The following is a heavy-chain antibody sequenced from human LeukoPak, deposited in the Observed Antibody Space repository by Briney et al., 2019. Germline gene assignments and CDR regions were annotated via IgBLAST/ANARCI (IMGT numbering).Heavy chain of an antibody. J-gene: IGHJ5*02. CDR3: GRHAPYSNFDL. Sequence: KPSETLSLTCTMSGGSISTNDYYWGWIRQPPGKGLEWIGSFGHGRNAFSNPSLKSRVTISVDTPKNQFSLRLSSVAAADTAMYYCGRHAPYSNFDLWGRGTLVTVSS. D-gene: IGHD2/OR15-2a*01. CDR2: FGHGRNA. CDR1: GGSISTNDYY. V-gene: IGHV4-39*01.